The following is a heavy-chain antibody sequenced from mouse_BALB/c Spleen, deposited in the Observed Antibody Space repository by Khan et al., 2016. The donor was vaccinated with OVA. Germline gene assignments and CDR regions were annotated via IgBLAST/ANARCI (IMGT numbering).Heavy chain of an antibody. CDR2: INTYTEEP. CDR3: ASSGYWYFDV. J-gene: IGHJ1*01. CDR1: GYTFTNYG. Sequence: QIQLVQSGPELKKPGETVKISCKASGYTFTNYGMNWVKKAPGKGLKWMGWINTYTEEPTYADDFKGRFAFSLETSASTAYLQINNLKDEDTATYFCASSGYWYFDVWGAGTTVTVSS. D-gene: IGHD1-3*01. V-gene: IGHV9-3-1*01.